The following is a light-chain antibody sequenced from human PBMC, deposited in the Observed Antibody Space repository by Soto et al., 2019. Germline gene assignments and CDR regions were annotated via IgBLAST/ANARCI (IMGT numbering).Light chain of an antibody. CDR3: QQRSNWPRT. V-gene: IGKV3-11*01. CDR2: GAS. Sequence: VMSQPQATLSVSPGERATLSCRARQSVSSNLAWYQQKPGQAPRLLIYGASNRATGIPARFSGSGSGTDFTLTISSLEPEDFAVYYCQQRSNWPRTFGQGTKVDIK. CDR1: QSVSSN. J-gene: IGKJ1*01.